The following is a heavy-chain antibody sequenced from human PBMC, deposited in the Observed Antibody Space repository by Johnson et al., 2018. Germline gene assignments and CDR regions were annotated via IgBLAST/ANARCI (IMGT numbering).Heavy chain of an antibody. Sequence: QVQLVQSGAEVKKPGASVKVSCKASGYTFTSYAMHWVRQAPGQRLEWMGWINAGNGNTKYSQKFQGRVTITRDTSASTAYMELSSLRSEDTAVYYCARSPIVYANDEGAFDIWGQGTMVTVSS. CDR3: ARSPIVYANDEGAFDI. V-gene: IGHV1-3*01. CDR1: GYTFTSYA. D-gene: IGHD2-15*01. J-gene: IGHJ3*02. CDR2: INAGNGNT.